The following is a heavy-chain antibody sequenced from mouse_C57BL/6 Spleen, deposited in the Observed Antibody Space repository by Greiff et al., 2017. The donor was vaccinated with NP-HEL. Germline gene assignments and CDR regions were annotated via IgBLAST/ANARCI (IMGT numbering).Heavy chain of an antibody. J-gene: IGHJ1*03. V-gene: IGHV1-22*01. CDR3: ARWYYGSSYYWYFDV. D-gene: IGHD1-1*01. CDR1: GYTFTDYN. CDR2: INPNNGGT. Sequence: VQLQQSGPELVKPGASVKMSCKASGYTFTDYNMHWVKQSHGKSLEWIGYINPNNGGTSYNQKFKGKATLTVNKSSSTAYMELRSLTSEDSAVYYCARWYYGSSYYWYFDVWGKGTTVTVSS.